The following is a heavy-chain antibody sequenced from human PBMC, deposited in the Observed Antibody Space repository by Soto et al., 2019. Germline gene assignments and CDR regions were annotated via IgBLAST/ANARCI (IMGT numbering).Heavy chain of an antibody. Sequence: EVQLVESGGGLVQPGGSLRLSCAVSGFTFSSYSMNWVRQAPGKGLEWVSYISSGSGTTYYADSVKGRFSISRDNANNSLYLQMNSRRVEDTAVYYCAKIGTYLRMDVWGQWTTVTASS. V-gene: IGHV3-48*01. CDR1: GFTFSSYS. CDR2: ISSGSGTT. J-gene: IGHJ6*02. D-gene: IGHD3-10*01. CDR3: AKIGTYLRMDV.